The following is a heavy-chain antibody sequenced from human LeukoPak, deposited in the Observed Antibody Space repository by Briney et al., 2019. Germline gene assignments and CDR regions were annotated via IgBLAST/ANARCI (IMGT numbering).Heavy chain of an antibody. D-gene: IGHD3-10*01. Sequence: SETLSLTCTVSGGSISSYYWSWVRQPPGKGLEWIGYIYYSGSTNYNPSLKSRVTISVDTSKNQFSLKLSSVTAADTAVYYCARLRKGYYGSGNFFDYWGQGTLVTVSS. CDR2: IYYSGST. V-gene: IGHV4-59*12. J-gene: IGHJ4*02. CDR1: GGSISSYY. CDR3: ARLRKGYYGSGNFFDY.